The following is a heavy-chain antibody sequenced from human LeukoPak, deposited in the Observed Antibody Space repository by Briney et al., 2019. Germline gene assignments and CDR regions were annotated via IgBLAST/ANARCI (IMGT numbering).Heavy chain of an antibody. D-gene: IGHD6-13*01. CDR2: IYYSGST. Sequence: SSETLSLTCTVSGGSISSYYWSWIRQPPGKGLEWIGYIYYSGSTNYNPSLKSRVTISVDTSKNQFSLKLSSVTAADTAVYYCARGHSSSWAGYYYYGMDVWGQGTTVTVSS. J-gene: IGHJ6*02. CDR3: ARGHSSSWAGYYYYGMDV. CDR1: GGSISSYY. V-gene: IGHV4-59*08.